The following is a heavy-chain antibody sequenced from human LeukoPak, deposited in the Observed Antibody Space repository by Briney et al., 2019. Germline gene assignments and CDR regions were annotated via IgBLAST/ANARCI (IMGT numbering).Heavy chain of an antibody. J-gene: IGHJ4*02. V-gene: IGHV3-74*01. CDR2: INSDGSTT. CDR1: GFTFSSYW. D-gene: IGHD6-13*01. CDR3: ASGGSPGIATAAQYF. Sequence: GGSLRLSCAASGFTFSSYWMHWVRQAPGQGLVWVSRINSDGSTTTYADSVKGRFTISRDNAKNTLSLQMNSLRAEDTAVYYCASGGSPGIATAAQYFWGQGTLVTVSS.